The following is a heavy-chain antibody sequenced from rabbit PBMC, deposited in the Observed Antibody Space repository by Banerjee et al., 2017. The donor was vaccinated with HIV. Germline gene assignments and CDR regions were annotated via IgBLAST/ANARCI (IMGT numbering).Heavy chain of an antibody. D-gene: IGHD8-1*01. CDR3: ARGAGTSYAYYGVDL. Sequence: QEQLEESGGDLVKPEGSLTLTCTASGFSFSSSYWIWWVRQAPGKGLEWIACIDTGSSGTTYYASWAKGRFTISKTSSTTVTLQMTSLTAADTATYFCARGAGTSYAYYGVDLWGPGTLVTVS. J-gene: IGHJ6*01. V-gene: IGHV1S45*01. CDR1: GFSFSSSYW. CDR2: IDTGSSGTT.